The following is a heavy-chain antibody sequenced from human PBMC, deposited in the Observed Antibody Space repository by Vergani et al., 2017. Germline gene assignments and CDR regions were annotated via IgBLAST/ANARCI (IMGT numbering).Heavy chain of an antibody. V-gene: IGHV3-7*03. D-gene: IGHD6-13*01. CDR3: ARSVGSSSRPAYYFDY. Sequence: EVQLVESGGGLVQPGGSLRLSCAASVFTFSRYWMSWVRQAPGKGLEWVANRKQDGSEKYYVDSRKGRFTITRDNAKNSLYLQMNSLRAEDTDVYYCARSVGSSSRPAYYFDYWGQGTLVTVSS. J-gene: IGHJ4*02. CDR1: VFTFSRYW. CDR2: RKQDGSEK.